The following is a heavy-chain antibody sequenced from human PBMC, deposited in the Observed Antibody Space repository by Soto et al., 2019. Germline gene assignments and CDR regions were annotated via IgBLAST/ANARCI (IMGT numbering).Heavy chain of an antibody. D-gene: IGHD2-2*01. CDR1: GFSLSTSGVG. CDR3: AHRTSRGHFDY. V-gene: IGHV2-5*02. J-gene: IGHJ4*02. CDR2: IYWDDDK. Sequence: QITLKESGPTLVKPTQTLTLTCTFSGFSLSTSGVGVGWIRQPPGKAVKWLALIYWDDDKEYSPSLKSRLTIPKDTSKTQVVLTMTNMDPVDTATYYCAHRTSRGHFDYWGQGSLVTVSS.